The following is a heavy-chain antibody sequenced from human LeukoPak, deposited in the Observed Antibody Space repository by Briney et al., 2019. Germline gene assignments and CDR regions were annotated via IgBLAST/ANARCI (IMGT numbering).Heavy chain of an antibody. CDR1: EYTFTSYA. D-gene: IGHD3-10*02. CDR2: INAGNGNT. CDR3: ARDSVRGLNWFDP. V-gene: IGHV1-3*01. Sequence: GASVKVSCKASEYTFTSYAMHWVRQAPGQRLEWMGWINAGNGNTKYSQKFQGRVTIARDTSASTAYMELSSLRSEDTAVYYCARDSVRGLNWFDPWGQGTLVTVSS. J-gene: IGHJ5*02.